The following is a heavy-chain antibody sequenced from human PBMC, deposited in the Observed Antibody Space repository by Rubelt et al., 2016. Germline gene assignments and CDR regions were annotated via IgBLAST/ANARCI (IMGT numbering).Heavy chain of an antibody. CDR3: ARGVRIAARPNYFDY. V-gene: IGHV4-34*01. D-gene: IGHD6-6*01. J-gene: IGHJ4*02. CDR1: GGSFSGFY. CDR2: INHSGFA. Sequence: QVQLQQWGAGLLRPSETLSLTCAVYGGSFSGFYWSWIRQSPGKGLEWIGEINHSGFANYNPSLKSRVTMSVDTSKNQFCLRLGSVTAADTAVYYWARGVRIAARPNYFDYWGQGTLVTVSS.